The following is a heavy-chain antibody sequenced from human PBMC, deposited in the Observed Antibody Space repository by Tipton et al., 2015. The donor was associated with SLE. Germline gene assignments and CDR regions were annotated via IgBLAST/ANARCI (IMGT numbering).Heavy chain of an antibody. CDR3: ASELLRDYFSAWGPDY. J-gene: IGHJ4*02. CDR2: IDYYGST. D-gene: IGHD6-19*01. Sequence: TLSLTCSVSGGSVRSGGYYWTWIRQRPGKGLEWVGHIDYYGSTKYNPSLKSRVTLSVDKSKNQFSLNLRSVTVADTAVYYCASELLRDYFSAWGPDYWGQGTLVTVSS. CDR1: GGSVRSGGYY. V-gene: IGHV4-31*03.